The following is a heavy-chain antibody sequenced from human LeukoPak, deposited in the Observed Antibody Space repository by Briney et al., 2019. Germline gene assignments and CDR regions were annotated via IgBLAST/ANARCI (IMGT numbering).Heavy chain of an antibody. CDR1: GGSISSYY. V-gene: IGHV4-59*12. D-gene: IGHD3-3*01. CDR3: ARSAGVRITIFGVAPDDGMDV. Sequence: PSETLSLTCTVSGGSISSYYWSWIRQPPGKGLEWIGYIYYSGSTNYNPSLKSRVTISVDTSKNQFSLKLSSVTAADTAVYYCARSAGVRITIFGVAPDDGMDVWGQGTTVTVSS. J-gene: IGHJ6*02. CDR2: IYYSGST.